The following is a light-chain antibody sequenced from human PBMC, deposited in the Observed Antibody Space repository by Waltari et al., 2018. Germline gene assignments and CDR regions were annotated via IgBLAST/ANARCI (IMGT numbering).Light chain of an antibody. CDR2: GDH. V-gene: IGLV1-40*01. CDR3: QSFDNTLNASGV. CDR1: DSNIGIYSD. J-gene: IGLJ3*02. Sequence: QSLLTQPPSVSGAPGQRVTVSCIGRDSNIGIYSDVPLYQQLPGSAPKLIIYGDHNRPSGVPDRFSGSRSGTVASLTITDLQAEDEADYFCQSFDNTLNASGVFGGGTKVTVL.